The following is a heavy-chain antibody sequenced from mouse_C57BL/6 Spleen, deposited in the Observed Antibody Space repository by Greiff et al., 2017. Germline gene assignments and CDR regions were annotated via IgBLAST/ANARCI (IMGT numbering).Heavy chain of an antibody. V-gene: IGHV1-76*01. CDR2: IYPGSGNT. D-gene: IGHD2-13*01. Sequence: QVQLQQSGAELVRPGASVKLSCKASGYTFTNYYINWVKQRPGPGLEWIARIYPGSGNTYYNEKFKGKATLTAEKSSSTAYMQLSRLTSEDSAVYFCARQDDYYFDYWGQGTTLTVSS. CDR3: ARQDDYYFDY. J-gene: IGHJ2*01. CDR1: GYTFTNYY.